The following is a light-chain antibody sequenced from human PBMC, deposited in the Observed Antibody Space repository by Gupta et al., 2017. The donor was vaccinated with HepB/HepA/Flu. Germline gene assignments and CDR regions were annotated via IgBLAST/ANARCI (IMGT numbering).Light chain of an antibody. CDR1: QSFSSNY. V-gene: IGKV3-20*01. J-gene: IGKJ3*01. CDR3: QQEDNSPFT. Sequence: EIVLTQSPGTLSLSPGERATLSCRASQSFSSNYLAWYQQKPGQAPRLLIYGASSRATGIPDRFSGSGSGTDFTLTISRLEPEDFAVYYCQQEDNSPFTFGHGTKVDIK. CDR2: GAS.